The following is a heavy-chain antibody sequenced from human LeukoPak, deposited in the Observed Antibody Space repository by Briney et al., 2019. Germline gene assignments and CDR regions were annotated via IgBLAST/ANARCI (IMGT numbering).Heavy chain of an antibody. J-gene: IGHJ5*02. CDR3: AKNNWFDP. Sequence: SETLSLTCAVYGGSFSDYYWSWIRQPPGRGLEWIGEINHNGATKYNPSLKSRVTISVDTSKNQFSLKLNSVTAADTAVYYCAKNNWFDPWGQGTLVTVSS. CDR2: INHNGAT. CDR1: GGSFSDYY. V-gene: IGHV4-34*01.